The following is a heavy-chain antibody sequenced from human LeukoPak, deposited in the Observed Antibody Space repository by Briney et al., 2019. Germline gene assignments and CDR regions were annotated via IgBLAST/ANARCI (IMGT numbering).Heavy chain of an antibody. CDR3: VKSGYNRFDY. D-gene: IGHD5-24*01. CDR2: ITGGGDTT. J-gene: IGHJ4*02. Sequence: GGSLRLSCAASGFTFSSYAMTWVRQAPGKGLEWVSAITGGGDTTYYADSVKGRFTISRDTSKNTLYLQMNSLRAADTAVYYCVKSGYNRFDYWGQGALVTVSS. V-gene: IGHV3-23*01. CDR1: GFTFSSYA.